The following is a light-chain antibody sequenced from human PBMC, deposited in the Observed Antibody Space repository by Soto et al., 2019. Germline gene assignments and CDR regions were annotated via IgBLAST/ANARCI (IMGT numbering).Light chain of an antibody. J-gene: IGKJ1*01. CDR1: QSINNW. CDR3: QQYSIYWT. Sequence: DIQMTQSPSTLSASVGDRVTITCRASQSINNWLAWYQQKPGKAPKLLIYDASSLDSRVPSRFSGSGSGTEFTLTISSLQPGDFATYYCQQYSIYWTFGQGTKVEIK. CDR2: DAS. V-gene: IGKV1-5*01.